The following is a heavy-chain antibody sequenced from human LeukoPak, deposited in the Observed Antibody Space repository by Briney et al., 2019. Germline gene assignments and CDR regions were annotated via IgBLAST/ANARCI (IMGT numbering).Heavy chain of an antibody. CDR1: GGSISSGDYS. CDR3: ARAGVYYYYGMDV. J-gene: IGHJ6*02. Sequence: SQTLSLTCTVSGGSISSGDYSWSWIRQPPGKGLEWIGYTYYSGSTYYNPSLKSRVTISVDTSKNQFSLKLSSVTAADTAVYYCARAGVYYYYGMDVWGQGTTVTVSS. CDR2: TYYSGST. V-gene: IGHV4-30-4*01. D-gene: IGHD3-10*01.